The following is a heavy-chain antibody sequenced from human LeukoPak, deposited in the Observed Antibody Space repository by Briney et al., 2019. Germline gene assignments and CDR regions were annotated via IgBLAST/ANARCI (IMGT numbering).Heavy chain of an antibody. CDR1: GGSFSGYY. CDR2: INHSGST. Sequence: SETLSLTCAVYGGSFSGYYWSWIRQPPGKGLEWIGEINHSGSTNCNPSLKSRVTISVDTSKNRFSLKLSSMTAADTAVYYCARAGESSGYYQRPRFDYWGQGTLVTVSS. J-gene: IGHJ4*02. D-gene: IGHD3-22*01. CDR3: ARAGESSGYYQRPRFDY. V-gene: IGHV4-34*01.